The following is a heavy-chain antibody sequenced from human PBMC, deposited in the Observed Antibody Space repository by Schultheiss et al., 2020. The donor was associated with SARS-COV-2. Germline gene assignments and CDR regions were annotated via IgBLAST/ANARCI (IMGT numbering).Heavy chain of an antibody. V-gene: IGHV3-30*04. CDR3: ARDPLDHYDSLGAFDI. J-gene: IGHJ3*02. CDR1: GFTFSSYA. CDR2: ISYDGSNK. D-gene: IGHD3-22*01. Sequence: GGSLRLSCAASGFTFSSYAMHWVRQAPGKGLEWVAVISYDGSNKYYADSVKGRFTISRDNSKNTLYLQMNSLRAEDTAVYYCARDPLDHYDSLGAFDIWGQGTMVTVSS.